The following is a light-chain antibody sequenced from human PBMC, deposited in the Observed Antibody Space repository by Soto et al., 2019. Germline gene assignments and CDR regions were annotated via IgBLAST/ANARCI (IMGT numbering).Light chain of an antibody. V-gene: IGKV3-11*01. CDR1: QSVSSY. J-gene: IGKJ4*01. CDR3: QQRSNWPLLT. Sequence: EIGLTQSPATLSLSPGERATRACRASQSVSSYVAWYQQKPGQARRLLIYDASNRATGIPARFSGSGSGTDFTLTISSLEPEDFAVYYCQQRSNWPLLTFGGGTKVEIK. CDR2: DAS.